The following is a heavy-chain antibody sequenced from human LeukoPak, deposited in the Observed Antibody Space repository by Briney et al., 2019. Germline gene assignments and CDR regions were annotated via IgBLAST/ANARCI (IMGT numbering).Heavy chain of an antibody. CDR1: GGTFSSYA. J-gene: IGHJ5*01. V-gene: IGHV1-69*01. Sequence: GSSVKVSCKASGGTFSSYAISWVRQAPGQGLEWMGGIIPIFGTANYAQKFQGRVTITADESTSTAYMELSSLRSEDTAVYYCARERDFWSGYYRVLDWFDSWGQGTLVTVSS. CDR2: IIPIFGTA. CDR3: ARERDFWSGYYRVLDWFDS. D-gene: IGHD3-3*01.